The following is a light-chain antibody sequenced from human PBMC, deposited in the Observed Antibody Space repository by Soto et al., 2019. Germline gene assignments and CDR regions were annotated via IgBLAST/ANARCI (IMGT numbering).Light chain of an antibody. CDR2: DDD. Sequence: QSVLTQPPSASGTPGQRVTISCSGSNSNIGGNTVHWYQQLPGTAPKLLIYDDDQRPSGVPDRFSGSKSGTSASLAISGLQSEDEADYYCATWDDSLIRVVFGGGPSSPS. CDR1: NSNIGGNT. J-gene: IGLJ2*01. V-gene: IGLV1-44*01. CDR3: ATWDDSLIRVV.